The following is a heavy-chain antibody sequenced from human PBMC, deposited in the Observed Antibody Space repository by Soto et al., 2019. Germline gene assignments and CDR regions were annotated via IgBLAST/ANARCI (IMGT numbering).Heavy chain of an antibody. CDR1: GGSISSSSYY. J-gene: IGHJ5*02. Sequence: QLQLQESGPGLVKPSETLSLTCTVSGGSISSSSYYWGWIRQPPGKGLEWIGSIYYSGSTYYNPSLKRRVTLSVDTSKNQFSLKLSSVTAADTAVYYCARTDDYSNYGVRFDPWGQGTLVTVSS. V-gene: IGHV4-39*01. CDR3: ARTDDYSNYGVRFDP. D-gene: IGHD4-4*01. CDR2: IYYSGST.